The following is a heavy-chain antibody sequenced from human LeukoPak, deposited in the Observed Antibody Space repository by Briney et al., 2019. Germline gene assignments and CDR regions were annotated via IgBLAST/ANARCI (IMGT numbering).Heavy chain of an antibody. CDR2: IYYSGST. CDR3: ARDRPGGSSFDY. Sequence: SETLSLTCTVSGGSISSYYWSWIRQPPGKGLEWIGYIYYSGSTNYSPSLKSRVTISVDTSKNQFSLNLSSVTAADTAVYYCARDRPGGSSFDYWGQGTLVTVSS. D-gene: IGHD3-16*01. V-gene: IGHV4-59*01. J-gene: IGHJ4*02. CDR1: GGSISSYY.